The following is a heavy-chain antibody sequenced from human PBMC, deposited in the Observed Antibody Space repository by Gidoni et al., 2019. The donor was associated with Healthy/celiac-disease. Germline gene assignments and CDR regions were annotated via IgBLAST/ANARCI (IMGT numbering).Heavy chain of an antibody. CDR2: ISSSGSTI. D-gene: IGHD6-19*01. Sequence: QVQPVDTGEGLVKPGGSRRLSWAASGFPFSDSYMSWIRQAPGKGLEWVSYISSSGSTIYYADSVKGRFTISRDNAKNSLYLQMNSLRAEDTAVYYCAAGKQWLGRYYYYGMDVWGQGTTVTVSS. J-gene: IGHJ6*02. V-gene: IGHV3-11*01. CDR3: AAGKQWLGRYYYYGMDV. CDR1: GFPFSDSY.